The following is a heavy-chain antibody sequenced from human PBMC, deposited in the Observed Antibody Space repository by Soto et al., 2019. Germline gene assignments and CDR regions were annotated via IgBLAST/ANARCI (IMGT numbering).Heavy chain of an antibody. J-gene: IGHJ4*02. CDR2: IYYSGIT. CDR3: ARHGSN. CDR1: GVSISNSSYS. Sequence: QLQLQESGPGLVKPSETLSLTCTVSGVSISNSSYSWGWIRRPPGKGLEWIGTIYYSGITYYTPSLKSRVTISVDTSKNQFSLKLTSVTAADTAVYYCARHGSNWGQGTLVTVSS. V-gene: IGHV4-39*01.